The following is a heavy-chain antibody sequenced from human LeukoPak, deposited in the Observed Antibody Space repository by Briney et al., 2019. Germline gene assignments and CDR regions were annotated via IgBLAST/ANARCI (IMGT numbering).Heavy chain of an antibody. Sequence: SETLSLTCTVSGGSISSYYWSWIRQPPGKGLEWIGYIYYSGSTNYSPSLKSRVTISVDTSKNQFSLKLSSVTAADTAVYYCARVTSHPGAYGDHFDYWGQGTLVTVSS. CDR1: GGSISSYY. V-gene: IGHV4-59*01. CDR2: IYYSGST. CDR3: ARVTSHPGAYGDHFDY. J-gene: IGHJ4*02. D-gene: IGHD4-17*01.